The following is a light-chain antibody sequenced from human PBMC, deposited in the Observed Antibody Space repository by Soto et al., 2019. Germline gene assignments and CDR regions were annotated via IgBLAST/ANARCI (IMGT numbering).Light chain of an antibody. CDR2: TVS. CDR1: HGVSGW. V-gene: IGKV1-12*01. J-gene: IGKJ3*01. Sequence: DIQMTQSPSSLSASVGDRVTLSCQTSHGVSGWLAWYQQKPGKAPTLLIYTVSNLQSGVPSRFSGSGSGTDFSLTITNLQPEDFATYFCQQGKTFPFTFGPGTKVEVK. CDR3: QQGKTFPFT.